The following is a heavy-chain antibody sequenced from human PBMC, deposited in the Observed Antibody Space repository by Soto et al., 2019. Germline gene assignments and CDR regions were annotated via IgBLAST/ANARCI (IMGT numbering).Heavy chain of an antibody. CDR3: AKDIGGVSGNYYYYMDV. V-gene: IGHV3-23*01. J-gene: IGHJ6*03. CDR2: ISGSGGST. CDR1: GFTFSSYA. Sequence: GSLRLSCAASGFTFSSYAMSWVRQAPGKGLEWVSVISGSGGSTYYADSVKGRLTISRDNAKNSLYLQMNSLRAEDTALYYCAKDIGGVSGNYYYYMDVWGKGTTVTVSS. D-gene: IGHD2-8*01.